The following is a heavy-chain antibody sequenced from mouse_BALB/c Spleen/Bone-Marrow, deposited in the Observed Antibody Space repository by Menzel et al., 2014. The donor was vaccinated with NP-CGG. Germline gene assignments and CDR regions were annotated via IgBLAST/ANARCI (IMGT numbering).Heavy chain of an antibody. Sequence: QVQLQQSGPELVKPGASVRISCKASGYTFTSYYIHWVKQRPGQGLEWIGWIYPGNVNTKYNEKFKGKATLTADKSSSTAYMQLSSLTSEDSAVYFCARFYYGSSYAKDYWGQGTSVTVSS. J-gene: IGHJ4*01. CDR3: ARFYYGSSYAKDY. CDR1: GYTFTSYY. CDR2: IYPGNVNT. D-gene: IGHD1-1*01. V-gene: IGHV1S56*01.